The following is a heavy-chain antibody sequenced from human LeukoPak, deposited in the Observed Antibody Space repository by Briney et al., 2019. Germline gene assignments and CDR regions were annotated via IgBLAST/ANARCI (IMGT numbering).Heavy chain of an antibody. CDR1: GYSFTSYW. J-gene: IGHJ4*02. Sequence: VESLKISCKGSGYSFTSYWIGWVRQMPGKGLEWMGIIYPGDSDTRYSPSFQGQVTISADKSISTAYLQWSSLKASDTAMYYCARNVKDSGYDFGSDYWGQGTLVTVSS. V-gene: IGHV5-51*01. CDR3: ARNVKDSGYDFGSDY. D-gene: IGHD5-12*01. CDR2: IYPGDSDT.